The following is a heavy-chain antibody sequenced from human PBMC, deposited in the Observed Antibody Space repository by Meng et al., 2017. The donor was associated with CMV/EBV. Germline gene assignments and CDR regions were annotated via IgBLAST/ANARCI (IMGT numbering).Heavy chain of an antibody. J-gene: IGHJ3*02. CDR2: IYHSGST. CDR3: ASPYSSSSFRAFDT. CDR1: GYSISSGYY. Sequence: GSLRLSCTVSGYSISSGYYWGWIRQPPGKGLEWIGSIYHSGSTYYNPSLKSRVTISVDTSKNQFSLKLSSVTAADTAVYYCASPYSSSSFRAFDTWGQGTMVTVSS. V-gene: IGHV4-38-2*02. D-gene: IGHD6-6*01.